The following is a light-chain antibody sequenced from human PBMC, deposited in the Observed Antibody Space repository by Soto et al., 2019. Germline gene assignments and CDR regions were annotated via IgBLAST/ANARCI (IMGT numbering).Light chain of an antibody. CDR3: QQYNNWPPYT. J-gene: IGKJ2*01. Sequence: EIVMTQSPATLSVSPRERATLSCRASQSVSSNLAWYQQKPGQAPRLLIYGASTRATAIPARFSGIESGTEFTLTTSSPQSEDFALYYCQQYNNWPPYTFGQGTKLEIK. CDR1: QSVSSN. CDR2: GAS. V-gene: IGKV3-15*01.